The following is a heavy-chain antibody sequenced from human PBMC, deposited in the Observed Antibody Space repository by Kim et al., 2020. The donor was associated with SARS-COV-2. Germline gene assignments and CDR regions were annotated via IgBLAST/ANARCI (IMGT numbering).Heavy chain of an antibody. D-gene: IGHD4-4*01. Sequence: SETLSLTCTVSGGSISSSSYYWGWIRQPPGKGLEWIGSIYYSGSTYYNPSLKSRVTISVDTSKNQFSLKLSSVTAADTAVYYCAGKTTVTGRYYYYYMDVWGKGTTVTVSS. CDR1: GGSISSSSYY. J-gene: IGHJ6*03. CDR3: AGKTTVTGRYYYYYMDV. CDR2: IYYSGST. V-gene: IGHV4-39*01.